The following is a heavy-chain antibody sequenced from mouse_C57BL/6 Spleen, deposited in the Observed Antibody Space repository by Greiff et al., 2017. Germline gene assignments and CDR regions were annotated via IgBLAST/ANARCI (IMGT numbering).Heavy chain of an antibody. D-gene: IGHD1-1*01. CDR1: GFTFSDAW. J-gene: IGHJ2*01. CDR3: TPTVVAKLDV. V-gene: IGHV6-6*01. CDR2: IRNKANNHAT. Sequence: EVKVDESGGGLVQPGGSMKLSCAASGFTFSDAWMDWVRQSPEKGLEWVAEIRNKANNHATYYAESVKGKFTISRDDSTSSVYLQMNSLRAEDTGIDYCTPTVVAKLDVWGQGTTLTVSS.